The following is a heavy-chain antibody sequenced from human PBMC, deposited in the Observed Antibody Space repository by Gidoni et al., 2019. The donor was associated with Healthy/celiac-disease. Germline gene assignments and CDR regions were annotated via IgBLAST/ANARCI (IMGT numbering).Heavy chain of an antibody. D-gene: IGHD3-3*01. CDR2: IYSGGST. Sequence: EVQLVESGGGWVQPGGSLRLSCAASGFTVSSNYMSWVRQAPGKGLAWVSVIYSGGSTYYADSVKGRFTISRDNSKNTLYLQMNSLRAEDTAVYYCARESAAYDFWSGYLNYWGQGTLVTVSS. J-gene: IGHJ4*02. CDR1: GFTVSSNY. CDR3: ARESAAYDFWSGYLNY. V-gene: IGHV3-66*02.